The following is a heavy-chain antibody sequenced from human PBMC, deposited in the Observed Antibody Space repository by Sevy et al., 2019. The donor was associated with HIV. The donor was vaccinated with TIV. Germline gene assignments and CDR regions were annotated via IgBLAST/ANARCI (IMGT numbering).Heavy chain of an antibody. CDR3: ARELRRTIFGDLSPWFDP. V-gene: IGHV4-4*07. J-gene: IGHJ5*02. D-gene: IGHD3-3*01. CDR2: IYSSGST. CDR1: GDSISNYY. Sequence: SDTLSLTCTVSGDSISNYYWSWIRQPAGKGLEWIGRIYSSGSTKYNPSLKSRVIMSVDTSKNQFSLKVISVTAADTAVYYCARELRRTIFGDLSPWFDPWGQGTLVTVSS.